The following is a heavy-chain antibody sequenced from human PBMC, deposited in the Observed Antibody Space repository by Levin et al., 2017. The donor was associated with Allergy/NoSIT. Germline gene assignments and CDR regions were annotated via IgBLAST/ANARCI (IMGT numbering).Heavy chain of an antibody. CDR1: GFTFSSYD. V-gene: IGHV3-30-3*01. J-gene: IGHJ4*02. D-gene: IGHD6-6*01. CDR3: AGRAESSSSLIDF. CDR2: ISYDGSTK. Sequence: GGSLRLSCAASGFTFSSYDMHWVRQAPGKGLEWVALISYDGSTKYYADAVMGRFTISRDHSKKTYLQINSLRVEDTAVYYCAGRAESSSSLIDFWGQGTLVTVSS.